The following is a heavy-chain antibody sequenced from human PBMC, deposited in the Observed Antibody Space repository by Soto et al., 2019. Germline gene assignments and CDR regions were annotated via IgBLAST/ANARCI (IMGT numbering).Heavy chain of an antibody. CDR3: ARAPASGRWVDY. J-gene: IGHJ4*02. CDR1: GFTVSSNY. V-gene: IGHV3-66*01. D-gene: IGHD1-26*01. Sequence: EVQLVESGGGLVQPGGSLRLSCAASGFTVSSNYMSWVRQAPGKGLEWVSTFYSGGSIYYTDSVKGRFIISRDNSKNTLYLQMNSLRAKDTALYYCARAPASGRWVDYWGQGTLVTVSS. CDR2: FYSGGSI.